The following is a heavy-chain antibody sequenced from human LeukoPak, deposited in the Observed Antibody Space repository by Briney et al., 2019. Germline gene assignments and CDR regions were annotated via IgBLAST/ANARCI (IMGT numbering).Heavy chain of an antibody. CDR3: ARGPYDITRGAYYYYYMDV. Sequence: GASVKVSCKASGYTFTSYGISWVRQAPGQGLGWMGWISAYNGNTNYAQKLQGRVTMTTDTSTSTAYMELRNLRSDDTAVYYCARGPYDITRGAYYYYYMDVWGKGTTVTVSS. CDR1: GYTFTSYG. V-gene: IGHV1-18*01. CDR2: ISAYNGNT. J-gene: IGHJ6*03. D-gene: IGHD3-9*01.